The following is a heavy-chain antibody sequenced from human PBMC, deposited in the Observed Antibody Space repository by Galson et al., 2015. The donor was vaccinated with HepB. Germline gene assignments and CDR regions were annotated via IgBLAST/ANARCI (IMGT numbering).Heavy chain of an antibody. Sequence: SVKVSCKVSGYTLTELSMHWVRQAPGKGLEWMGGFDPEDGETIYTQKFQGRVTMTEDTSTDTAYMELSSLRSEDTAVYYCATLVDPPGGSPAHFDYWGQGTLVTVSS. J-gene: IGHJ4*02. CDR2: FDPEDGET. D-gene: IGHD2-15*01. CDR3: ATLVDPPGGSPAHFDY. CDR1: GYTLTELS. V-gene: IGHV1-24*01.